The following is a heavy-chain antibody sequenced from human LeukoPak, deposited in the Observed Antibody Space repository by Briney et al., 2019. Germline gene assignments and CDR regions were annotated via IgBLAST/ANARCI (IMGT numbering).Heavy chain of an antibody. V-gene: IGHV3-30-3*01. D-gene: IGHD1/OR15-1a*01. Sequence: GGSLRLSCAASGFTFSSYAMHWVRQAPGQGLEWVAVISYDGSNKYYADSVKGRFTISRDNSKNTLYLQMNSLRVGDTAMYYCARSIESTSSLKTNFDYWGQGTLVTVSS. CDR1: GFTFSSYA. CDR3: ARSIESTSSLKTNFDY. J-gene: IGHJ4*02. CDR2: ISYDGSNK.